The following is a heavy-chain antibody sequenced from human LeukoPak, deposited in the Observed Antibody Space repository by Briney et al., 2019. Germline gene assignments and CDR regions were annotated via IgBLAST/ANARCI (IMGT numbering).Heavy chain of an antibody. CDR3: AREVRSGWSYYFDY. D-gene: IGHD6-19*01. CDR2: INWNGASA. CDR1: GFTFDNYA. J-gene: IGHJ4*02. V-gene: IGHV3-20*04. Sequence: GGSLRLSCAASGFTFDNYAMSWVRQAPGKGLEWVSGINWNGASAGYADSVKGRFTISRDNAKNSLYLQMNGLRAEDTALYYCAREVRSGWSYYFDYWGQGTLVTVSS.